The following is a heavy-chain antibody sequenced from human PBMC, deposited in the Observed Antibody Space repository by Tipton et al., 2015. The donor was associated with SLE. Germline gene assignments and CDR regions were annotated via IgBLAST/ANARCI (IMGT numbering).Heavy chain of an antibody. CDR3: ARVYRSSSPLDYYYYMDV. Sequence: TLSLTCIVSGGSITSNNHCWGWIRQPPGKGLEWIGTTYYSGSPHYNPSLRSRVTISLDTSKTQFSLRLSSVTAADTAVYYCARVYRSSSPLDYYYYMDVWGKGTTVTVSS. D-gene: IGHD6-6*01. V-gene: IGHV4-39*07. CDR1: GGSITSNNHC. CDR2: TYYSGSP. J-gene: IGHJ6*03.